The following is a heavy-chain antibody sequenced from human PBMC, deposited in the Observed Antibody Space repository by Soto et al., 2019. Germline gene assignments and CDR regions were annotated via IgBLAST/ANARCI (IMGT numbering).Heavy chain of an antibody. CDR3: ARDSRELVPATPFYYYYRDV. CDR2: IYYSGST. V-gene: IGHV4-31*03. Sequence: QVQLQESGPGLVKPSQTLSLTCTVSGGSISSGGYYWSWIRQHPGKGLEWIGYIYYSGSTYYNPSLKSRVTISVDTSKNQFSLKLSSVTAADTAVYYCARDSRELVPATPFYYYYRDVWGKGTTVTVSS. J-gene: IGHJ6*03. CDR1: GGSISSGGYY. D-gene: IGHD6-6*01.